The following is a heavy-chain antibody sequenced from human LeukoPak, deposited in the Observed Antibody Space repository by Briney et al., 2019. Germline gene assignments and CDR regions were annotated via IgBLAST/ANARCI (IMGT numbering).Heavy chain of an antibody. J-gene: IGHJ4*02. CDR3: AATAIREARGVVPAAKPSG. D-gene: IGHD2-2*02. V-gene: IGHV4-4*02. CDR2: IYHSGST. Sequence: PSGTLSLTCAVSGGSISSSNWWSWVRPPPGKGLEWIGEIYHSGSTNYNPSLKSRVTISVDTSKNQFSLKLSSVTAADTAVYYCAATAIREARGVVPAAKPSGWGQGTLVTVSS. CDR1: GGSISSSNW.